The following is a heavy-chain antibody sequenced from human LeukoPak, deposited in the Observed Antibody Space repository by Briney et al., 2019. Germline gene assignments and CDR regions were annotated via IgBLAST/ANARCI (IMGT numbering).Heavy chain of an antibody. Sequence: GGSLRLSCTASGFTFGDYGMSWVRQAPGKGLEWVSSISSSSSYIYYADSVKGRFTISRDNAKNSLYLQMNSLRAEDTAVYYCARGGYYDSSGYSYYFDYWGQGTLVTVSS. V-gene: IGHV3-21*01. D-gene: IGHD3-22*01. CDR1: GFTFGDYG. CDR3: ARGGYYDSSGYSYYFDY. J-gene: IGHJ4*02. CDR2: ISSSSSYI.